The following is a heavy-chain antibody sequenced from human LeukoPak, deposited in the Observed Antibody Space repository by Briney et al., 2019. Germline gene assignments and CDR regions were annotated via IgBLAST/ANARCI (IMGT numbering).Heavy chain of an antibody. CDR1: GAFIDSNNW. Sequence: SSETLSLTCAVSGAFIDSNNWWSWVRQTPGKGLEWVSVIYSGGSTYYADSVKGQFTISRDNSKNTLYLQMNSLRAEDTAVYYCFSLTYDYWGQGALVTVSS. D-gene: IGHD4/OR15-4a*01. CDR3: FSLTYDY. CDR2: IYSGGST. V-gene: IGHV3-53*01. J-gene: IGHJ4*02.